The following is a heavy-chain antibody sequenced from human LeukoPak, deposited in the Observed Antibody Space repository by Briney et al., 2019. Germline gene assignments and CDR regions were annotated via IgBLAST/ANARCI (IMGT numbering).Heavy chain of an antibody. CDR2: ISWNSGSI. Sequence: GGSLRLSCAASGFTFDDYAMHWVRQAPGKGLEWVSGISWNSGSIGYADSVKGRFTISRDNAKNSLYLQMNSLRAEDTALYYCAKVITMVRGAKVPIDYWGQGTLVTVSS. CDR1: GFTFDDYA. D-gene: IGHD3-10*01. CDR3: AKVITMVRGAKVPIDY. J-gene: IGHJ4*02. V-gene: IGHV3-9*01.